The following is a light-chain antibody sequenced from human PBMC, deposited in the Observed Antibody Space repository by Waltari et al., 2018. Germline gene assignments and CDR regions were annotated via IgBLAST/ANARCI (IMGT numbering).Light chain of an antibody. V-gene: IGLV1-44*01. CDR1: DSNIGSNV. Sequence: QSVLPQPPSASATPGHRVIISCSGSDSNIGSNVANLHQQPPGTAPKLLIYRNVLRPSGVPDRFSASKSGTSASLAISGLQSEDEADYYCATWDDGLGGVWVFGGGTKVTVL. CDR2: RNV. CDR3: ATWDDGLGGVWV. J-gene: IGLJ3*02.